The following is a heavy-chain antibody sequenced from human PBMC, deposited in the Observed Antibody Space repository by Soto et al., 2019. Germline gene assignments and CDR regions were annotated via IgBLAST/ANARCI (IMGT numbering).Heavy chain of an antibody. Sequence: SETLSLTCTVSGGSISSGDYYWSWIRQPPGKGLEWIGYIYYSGSTYHNPSLKSRVTISVDTSKNQFSLKLSSVTAADTAVYYCATGYSSSWYWFDPWGQGTLVTVSS. J-gene: IGHJ5*02. CDR2: IYYSGST. CDR1: GGSISSGDYY. D-gene: IGHD6-13*01. CDR3: ATGYSSSWYWFDP. V-gene: IGHV4-30-4*01.